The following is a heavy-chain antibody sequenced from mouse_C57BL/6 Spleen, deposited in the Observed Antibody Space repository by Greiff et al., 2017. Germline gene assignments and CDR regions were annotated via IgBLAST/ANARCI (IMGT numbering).Heavy chain of an antibody. V-gene: IGHV1-81*01. J-gene: IGHJ4*01. D-gene: IGHD2-4*01. Sequence: VQLQQSGAELARPGASVKLSCKASGYTFTSYGISWVKQRTGQGLEWSGEIYPRSGNTYYNEKFKGKATLTADKSSSTEYMELRSLTSEDSAVYYCARREDYEGYAKEDWGQGTSVTVSS. CDR3: ARREDYEGYAKED. CDR2: IYPRSGNT. CDR1: GYTFTSYG.